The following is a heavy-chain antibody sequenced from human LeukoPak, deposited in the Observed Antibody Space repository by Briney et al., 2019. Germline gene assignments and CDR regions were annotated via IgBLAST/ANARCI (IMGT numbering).Heavy chain of an antibody. D-gene: IGHD6-19*01. CDR1: GYTFTSHF. CDR3: ARGQEWLEAFDF. V-gene: IGHV1-46*01. J-gene: IGHJ4*02. CDR2: INPRGGST. Sequence: ASVKVSCKASGYTFTSHFMHWVRQAPGQGLEWMGIINPRGGSTSYTQKFQGRVTMTRDTSINTAYMELYRLRSDDTAVYYCARGQEWLEAFDFWGLGTLVTVSS.